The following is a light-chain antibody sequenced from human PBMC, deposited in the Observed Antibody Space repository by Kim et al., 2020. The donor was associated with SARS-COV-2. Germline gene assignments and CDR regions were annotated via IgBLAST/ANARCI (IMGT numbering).Light chain of an antibody. J-gene: IGLJ3*02. CDR3: QSYDDNIQV. CDR2: EDD. Sequence: GNTVTIPCTRSSGNIATSYVHWYHQRPCSVPTIVIYEDDQRSSGVPDRFSGSIDRSSNSASLSISGLRTDDEADYYCQSYDDNIQVFGGGTQLTVL. V-gene: IGLV6-57*03. CDR1: SGNIATSY.